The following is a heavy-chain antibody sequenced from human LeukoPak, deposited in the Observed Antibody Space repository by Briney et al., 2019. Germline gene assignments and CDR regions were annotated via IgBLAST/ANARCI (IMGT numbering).Heavy chain of an antibody. V-gene: IGHV4-59*08. CDR2: IYYSGST. CDR3: ARHGDSLLSWFYLAFDI. J-gene: IGHJ3*02. D-gene: IGHD3-10*01. Sequence: PSETLSLTCTVSGGSISSYYWSWVRQPPGKGLEWIGYIYYSGSTNYNPSLKSRVTISVDTSKNQFSLKLSSVTAADTAVYYCARHGDSLLSWFYLAFDIWGQGTMVTVSS. CDR1: GGSISSYY.